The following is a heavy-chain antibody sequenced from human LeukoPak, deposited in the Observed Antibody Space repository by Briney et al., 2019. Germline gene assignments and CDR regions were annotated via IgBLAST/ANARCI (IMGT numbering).Heavy chain of an antibody. J-gene: IGHJ4*02. CDR1: GFTFSNAW. CDR3: AKASGSYPYYFDY. D-gene: IGHD1-26*01. V-gene: IGHV3-15*01. CDR2: IKSKTDGGTT. Sequence: GGSLRLSCGASGFTFSNAWMSWVRQAPGKGLEWVGRIKSKTDGGTTDYAAPVKGRFTISRDDSKNTLYLQMNSLRAEDTAVYYCAKASGSYPYYFDYWGQGTLVTVSS.